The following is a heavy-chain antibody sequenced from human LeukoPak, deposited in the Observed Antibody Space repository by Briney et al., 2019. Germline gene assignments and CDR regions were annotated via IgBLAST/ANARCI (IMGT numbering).Heavy chain of an antibody. CDR3: ARGRAHSGSRPPYYYYYYMDV. D-gene: IGHD1-26*01. J-gene: IGHJ6*03. CDR1: GGSISSYY. CDR2: IYTSGST. Sequence: SETLSLTCTVSGGSISSYYWSWIRQPAGKGLEWIGRIYTSGSTNYNPSLKSRVTMSVDTSKNQFSLKLSSVTAADTAVYYCARGRAHSGSRPPYYYYYYMDVWGKGTSVTVSS. V-gene: IGHV4-4*07.